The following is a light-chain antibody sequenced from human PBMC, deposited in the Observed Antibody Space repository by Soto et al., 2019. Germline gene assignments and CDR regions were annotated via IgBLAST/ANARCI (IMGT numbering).Light chain of an antibody. CDR3: PQPPTTPRP. Sequence: DGQVTHSPSTLSAAVGDRVTITCRASQGISSYLAWYQQKPGKAPKLLIYAASTLQSGVPSRFSGSRSGTEIPLTTTSLQPQHFATSYCPQPPTTPRPCAQGTKGDIK. CDR2: AAS. CDR1: QGISSY. V-gene: IGKV1-9*01. J-gene: IGKJ1*01.